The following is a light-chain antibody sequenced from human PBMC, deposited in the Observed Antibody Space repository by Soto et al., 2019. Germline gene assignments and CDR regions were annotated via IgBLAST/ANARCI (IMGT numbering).Light chain of an antibody. CDR2: GAS. CDR1: QSVSSSY. Sequence: EIVLTQSPGTLSLSPGERATLSGRASQSVSSSYLAWYQQKPGQAPRLLIYGASSRATDTPARFSGSGSGTDFTLTISGLESEDFGMYYCQQYDKSPITFGGGTRLEIK. V-gene: IGKV3-20*01. J-gene: IGKJ5*01. CDR3: QQYDKSPIT.